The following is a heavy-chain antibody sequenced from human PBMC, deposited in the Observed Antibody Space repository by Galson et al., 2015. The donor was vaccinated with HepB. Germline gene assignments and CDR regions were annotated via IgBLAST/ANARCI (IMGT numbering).Heavy chain of an antibody. V-gene: IGHV3-30*04. J-gene: IGHJ4*02. CDR1: GFTFSSYF. Sequence: SLRLSCAASGFTFSSYFMHWVRQAPGKGLEWVAVISDDGSDKYYADSVKGRFTISRDNSKNTLYLQMNSLRTEDTAVYFCARDRRSSSFHYYFDYWGQGTLVTVSS. CDR2: ISDDGSDK. D-gene: IGHD6-6*01. CDR3: ARDRRSSSFHYYFDY.